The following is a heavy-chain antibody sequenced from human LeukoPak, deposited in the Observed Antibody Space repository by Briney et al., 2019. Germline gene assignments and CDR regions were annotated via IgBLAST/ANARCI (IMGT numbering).Heavy chain of an antibody. J-gene: IGHJ6*02. V-gene: IGHV1-18*01. CDR1: GYTFTSYG. CDR3: ARGSTVTAYYYGMDV. CDR2: ISAYNGNT. D-gene: IGHD4-17*01. Sequence: GASVKVSCKASGYTFTSYGISWVRQAPGQGLEWMGRISAYNGNTNYAQKLQGRVTMTTDTSTSTAYMELRSLRSDDTAVYYCARGSTVTAYYYGMDVWGQGTTVTVSS.